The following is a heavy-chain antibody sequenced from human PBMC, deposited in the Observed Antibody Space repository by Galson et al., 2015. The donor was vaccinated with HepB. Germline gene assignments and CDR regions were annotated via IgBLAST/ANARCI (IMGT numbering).Heavy chain of an antibody. CDR1: GYTFTSYG. V-gene: IGHV1-18*04. CDR3: ARDFVIFADYYDSSGSFDY. J-gene: IGHJ4*02. CDR2: ISAYNGNT. D-gene: IGHD3-22*01. Sequence: SVKVSCKASGYTFTSYGISWVRQAPGQGLEWMGWISAYNGNTNYAQKLQGRVTMTTDTSTSTAYMELRSLRSDDTAVYYCARDFVIFADYYDSSGSFDYWGQGTLVTVSS.